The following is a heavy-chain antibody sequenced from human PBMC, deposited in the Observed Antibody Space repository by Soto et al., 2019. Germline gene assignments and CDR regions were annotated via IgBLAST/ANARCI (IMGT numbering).Heavy chain of an antibody. CDR2: ISHSGDT. CDR1: GYVITNGYH. Sequence: SETLSLTCAVSGYVITNGYHRGWIRQPPGKELEWIGTISHSGDTYYNPSLKSRVTISIDTAKNHLSLILSSVTAADTATYYCTGIYCTTYSCYRNVMDVWTQRSTVPVSS. D-gene: IGHD2-2*02. J-gene: IGHJ6*02. CDR3: TGIYCTTYSCYRNVMDV. V-gene: IGHV4-38-2*01.